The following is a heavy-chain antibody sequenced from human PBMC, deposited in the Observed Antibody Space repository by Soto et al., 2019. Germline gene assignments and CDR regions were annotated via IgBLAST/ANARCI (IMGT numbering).Heavy chain of an antibody. D-gene: IGHD5-12*01. CDR2: ISKDGDKK. V-gene: IGHV3-30-3*01. Sequence: GGSLRLSCAASGFTFSNYSMHWVRQAPGKGLEWVAVISKDGDKKYYADSVKGRFTISRDNSKNTLYLQMNSPRPEDTAVHYCAREWSVANPGYWGQGTQVTVSS. CDR3: AREWSVANPGY. J-gene: IGHJ4*02. CDR1: GFTFSNYS.